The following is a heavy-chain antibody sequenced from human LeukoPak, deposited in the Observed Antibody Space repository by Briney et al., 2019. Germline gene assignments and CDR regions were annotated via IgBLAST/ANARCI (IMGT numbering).Heavy chain of an antibody. J-gene: IGHJ6*03. D-gene: IGHD5-12*01. Sequence: GGSLRLSCAASGFTFSSYAMNWVRQAPGKGLEWVSSISVSGISTYYADSVKGRFTISRDSSKNTLYLQMNSLRAEDTAVYYCAKRGNSDYYYMDVWGKGTTVTVSS. V-gene: IGHV3-23*01. CDR3: AKRGNSDYYYMDV. CDR1: GFTFSSYA. CDR2: ISVSGIST.